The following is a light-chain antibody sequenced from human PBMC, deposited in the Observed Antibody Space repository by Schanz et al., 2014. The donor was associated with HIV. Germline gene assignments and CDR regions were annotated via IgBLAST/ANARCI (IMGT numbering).Light chain of an antibody. CDR3: SSYTSSSTLV. J-gene: IGLJ2*01. V-gene: IGLV2-14*03. Sequence: QSALTQPASVSASPGQSITISCTGTGSDIGGYNFVSWYQQCPGKAPKLVIFDVNNRPAGISARFSGSKSGNTASLTVSGLQAEDEADYYCSSYTSSSTLVFGGGTKLTVL. CDR1: GSDIGGYNF. CDR2: DVN.